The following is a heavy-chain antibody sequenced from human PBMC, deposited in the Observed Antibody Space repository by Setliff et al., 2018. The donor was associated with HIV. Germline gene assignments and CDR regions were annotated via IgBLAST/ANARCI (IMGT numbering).Heavy chain of an antibody. CDR3: ARDWRSGYDLNFDY. J-gene: IGHJ4*02. Sequence: GGSLRLSCAASGFTFSSYSMNWVRQAPGKGLEWVSSISSISTYIYYADSVKGRFTISRDNAKNSLYMQMNSLRAEDTAMYYCARDWRSGYDLNFDYWGQGTLVTVSS. D-gene: IGHD5-12*01. V-gene: IGHV3-21*01. CDR1: GFTFSSYS. CDR2: ISSISTYI.